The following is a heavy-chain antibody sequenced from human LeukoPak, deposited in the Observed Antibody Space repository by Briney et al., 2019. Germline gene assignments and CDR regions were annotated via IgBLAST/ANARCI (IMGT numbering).Heavy chain of an antibody. D-gene: IGHD3-10*01. J-gene: IGHJ4*02. CDR3: ARTSRITMVRAEYHFDY. CDR1: GGSISSYY. Sequence: SETLSLTCTVSGGSISSYYWSWIRQPPGKGLEWIGYIYYSGSTNYNPSLKSRVTISVDTSKNQFSLKLSSVTAADTAVYYCARTSRITMVRAEYHFDYWGQGTLVTVSS. CDR2: IYYSGST. V-gene: IGHV4-59*01.